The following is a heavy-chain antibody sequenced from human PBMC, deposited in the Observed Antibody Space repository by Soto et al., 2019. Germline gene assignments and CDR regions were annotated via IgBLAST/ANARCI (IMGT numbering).Heavy chain of an antibody. V-gene: IGHV5-51*01. CDR1: GYSFTSYW. CDR3: ARRPYCSGGSCYWYFDL. CDR2: IYPGDSDT. D-gene: IGHD2-15*01. Sequence: GESLKISCKGSGYSFTSYWIGWVRQMPGKGLEWMGIIYPGDSDTRYSPSFQGQVTISADKSISTAYLQWSSLKASDTAMYYCARRPYCSGGSCYWYFDLWGRGTLVTVSS. J-gene: IGHJ2*01.